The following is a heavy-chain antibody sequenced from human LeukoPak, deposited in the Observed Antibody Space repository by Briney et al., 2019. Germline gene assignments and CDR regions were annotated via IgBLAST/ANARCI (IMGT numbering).Heavy chain of an antibody. CDR3: AREGGSR. CDR2: IYYSGST. V-gene: IGHV4-39*07. Sequence: PSETLSLTCTVSGGSISSSSYYWGWIRQPPGKGLEWIGSIYYSGSTYYNPSLKSRVTISVDTSKNQFSLKLGSVTAADTAVYYCAREGGSRWGQGTLVTVSS. J-gene: IGHJ4*02. CDR1: GGSISSSSYY.